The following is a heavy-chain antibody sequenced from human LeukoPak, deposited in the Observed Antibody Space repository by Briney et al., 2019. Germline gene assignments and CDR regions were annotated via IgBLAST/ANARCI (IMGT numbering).Heavy chain of an antibody. V-gene: IGHV3-33*01. D-gene: IGHD3-9*01. J-gene: IGHJ4*02. Sequence: GRSLRLSCAASGFTFSSYGMHWVRQAPGKGLGWVAVIWYDGSNKYYADSVKGRFTISRDNPKNTLYLQMNSLRAEDTAVYYCARDGGGVRYFDWENAPNYFDYWGQGTLVTVSS. CDR2: IWYDGSNK. CDR1: GFTFSSYG. CDR3: ARDGGGVRYFDWENAPNYFDY.